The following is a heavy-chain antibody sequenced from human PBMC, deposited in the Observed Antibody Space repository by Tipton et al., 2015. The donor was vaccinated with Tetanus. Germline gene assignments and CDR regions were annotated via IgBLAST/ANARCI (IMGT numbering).Heavy chain of an antibody. D-gene: IGHD4-23*01. V-gene: IGHV1-18*01. CDR3: ARGPVAASKYFQH. CDR1: GGTFSSYA. Sequence: QLVQSGAEVKKPGSSVKVSRKASGGTFSSYAISWVRQAPGQGLEWMGWIGAYNGNPNYAQKLQGRVTLTTDTSTSTAYMELRSLRSDDTAVYYCARGPVAASKYFQHWGQGTLVTVSS. CDR2: IGAYNGNP. J-gene: IGHJ1*01.